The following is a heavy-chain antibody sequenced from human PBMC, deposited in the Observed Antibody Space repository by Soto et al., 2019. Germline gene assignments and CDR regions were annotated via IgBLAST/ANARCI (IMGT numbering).Heavy chain of an antibody. Sequence: LSLTCAVYGGSFSGYYWSWIRQPPGKGLEWIGEINHSGSTNYNPSLKSRVTISVDTSKNQFSLKLSSVTAADTAVYYCARGRRGLGYCSSTSCPRPPNGFDPWGQGTLVTVSS. CDR2: INHSGST. J-gene: IGHJ5*02. CDR1: GGSFSGYY. D-gene: IGHD2-2*01. V-gene: IGHV4-34*01. CDR3: ARGRRGLGYCSSTSCPRPPNGFDP.